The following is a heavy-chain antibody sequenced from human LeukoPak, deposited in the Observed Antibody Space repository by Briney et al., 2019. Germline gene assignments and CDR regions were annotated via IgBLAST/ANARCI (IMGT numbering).Heavy chain of an antibody. Sequence: GGSLRLSCAASGFTFSTYTMYWVRHPPGKRLEWVSIIGSSGGGIHYADSVKGRFTISRDNSKNTLYLQMNSLRAEDTAVYYCARDFYYYGMDVWGQGTTVTVSS. J-gene: IGHJ6*02. CDR2: IGSSGGGI. CDR3: ARDFYYYGMDV. CDR1: GFTFSTYT. V-gene: IGHV3-23*01.